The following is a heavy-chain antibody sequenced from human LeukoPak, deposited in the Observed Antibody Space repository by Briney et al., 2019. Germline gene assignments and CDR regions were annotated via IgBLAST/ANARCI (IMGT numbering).Heavy chain of an antibody. CDR3: AKDSSLGAYYYYYGMDV. CDR1: GFTFSSYA. J-gene: IGHJ6*02. V-gene: IGHV3-23*01. CDR2: ISGSGGST. D-gene: IGHD6-6*01. Sequence: GGSLSLSCAASGFTFSSYAMSWVRQAPGKGLEWVSAISGSGGSTYYADSVKGRFTISRDNSKNTLYLQMNSLRAEDTAVYYCAKDSSLGAYYYYYGMDVWGQGTTVTVSS.